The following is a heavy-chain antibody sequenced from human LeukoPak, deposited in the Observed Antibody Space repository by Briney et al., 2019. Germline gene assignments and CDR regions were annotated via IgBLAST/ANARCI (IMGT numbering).Heavy chain of an antibody. CDR1: GFAFGSEA. CDR3: AKQSVVITTSINY. Sequence: GGSLRLSCAVSGFAFGSEAMSWVRQSPARGLEWVASISPGGGTTYYADYVKGRFTISRDNSNNSLFVQMNSLRAEDTAVYFCAKQSVVITTSINYWGQGTLVTVSS. CDR2: ISPGGGTT. V-gene: IGHV3-23*01. J-gene: IGHJ4*02. D-gene: IGHD3-22*01.